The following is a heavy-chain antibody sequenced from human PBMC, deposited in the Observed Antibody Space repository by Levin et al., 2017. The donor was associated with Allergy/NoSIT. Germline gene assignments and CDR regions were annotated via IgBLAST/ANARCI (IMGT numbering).Heavy chain of an antibody. D-gene: IGHD2-21*02. Sequence: VESLKISCKGSGYSFPSYWIGWVRQKPGKGLEWMGIIYPGDSDTRYTPSFQGQVTISVDKSISTAYLQWSSLKASDTAMYYCAIRGAAGDSFGYYFDYWGRGTLVTVSS. CDR3: AIRGAAGDSFGYYFDY. CDR2: IYPGDSDT. V-gene: IGHV5-51*01. CDR1: GYSFPSYW. J-gene: IGHJ4*02.